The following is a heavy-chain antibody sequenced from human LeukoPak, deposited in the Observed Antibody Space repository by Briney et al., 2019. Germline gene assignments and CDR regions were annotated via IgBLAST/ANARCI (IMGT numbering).Heavy chain of an antibody. CDR3: ARVLEYSGRWFDP. Sequence: SVKVSCKASGGTFSSYAISWVRQAPGQGLEWMGRIIPIFGIANYAQKFQGRVTITADKSTSTAYMELSSLRSEDTAVYYYARVLEYSGRWFDPWGQGTLVTVSS. D-gene: IGHD3-3*01. CDR2: IIPIFGIA. J-gene: IGHJ5*02. CDR1: GGTFSSYA. V-gene: IGHV1-69*04.